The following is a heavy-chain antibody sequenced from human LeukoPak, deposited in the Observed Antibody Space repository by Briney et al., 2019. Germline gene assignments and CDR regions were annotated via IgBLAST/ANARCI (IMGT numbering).Heavy chain of an antibody. CDR2: IYTGGSR. J-gene: IGHJ4*02. CDR1: GFTVSSNY. CDR3: ARVPSSPDSSGYYYGYYFDY. D-gene: IGHD3-22*01. Sequence: GGSLRLSCAASGFTVSSNYMSWVRQAPGQGLELVSVIYTGGSRYYADSVKCRITISRDNSKNALYLQMNSLRAEDTAVYYCARVPSSPDSSGYYYGYYFDYWGQGTLVTVSS. V-gene: IGHV3-66*01.